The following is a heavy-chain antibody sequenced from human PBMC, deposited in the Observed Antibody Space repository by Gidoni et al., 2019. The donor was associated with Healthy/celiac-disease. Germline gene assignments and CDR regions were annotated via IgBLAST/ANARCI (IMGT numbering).Heavy chain of an antibody. D-gene: IGHD6-19*01. CDR3: ARAGPYSSGWQDHLYYFDY. V-gene: IGHV1-69*06. J-gene: IGHJ4*02. Sequence: QVQLGQSGAEVKKPGSSVKVSCKASGGTFSSYAFRLVRQAPGQGLEWMGGIIPIFGTANYAQKVQGSVTITADKSTSTAFMEMSSLRSEDTAVYYCARAGPYSSGWQDHLYYFDYWGQGTLVTVSS. CDR1: GGTFSSYA. CDR2: IIPIFGTA.